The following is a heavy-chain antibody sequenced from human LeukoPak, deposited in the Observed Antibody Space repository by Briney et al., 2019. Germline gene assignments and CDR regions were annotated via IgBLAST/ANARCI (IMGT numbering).Heavy chain of an antibody. CDR3: ARVCRDGYNCGDY. CDR2: IYTSGST. D-gene: IGHD5-24*01. CDR1: SGSITNYY. J-gene: IGHJ4*02. V-gene: IGHV4-4*07. Sequence: SETLSLTCTVSSGSITNYYWSWIRQPAGKGLEWIGHIYTSGSTNYNPSLKSRVTMSLDTSKNQFSLKLTSVTAADTAVYYCARVCRDGYNCGDYWGQGTLVTVSS.